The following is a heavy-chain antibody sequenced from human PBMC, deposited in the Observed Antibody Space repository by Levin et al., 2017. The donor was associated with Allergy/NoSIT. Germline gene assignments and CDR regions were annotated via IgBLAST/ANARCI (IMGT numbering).Heavy chain of an antibody. CDR1: GFTFDDYG. CDR3: ARGGCCGSTSCPYYVAY. Sequence: GESLKISCAASGFTFDDYGMSWVRQAPGKGLEWVSGINWNGGSTGYADSVKGRFTISRDNAKNSLYLQMNSLRAEDTALYYCARGGCCGSTSCPYYVAYWGQGSLVTVSS. V-gene: IGHV3-20*04. J-gene: IGHJ4*02. D-gene: IGHD2-2*01. CDR2: INWNGGST.